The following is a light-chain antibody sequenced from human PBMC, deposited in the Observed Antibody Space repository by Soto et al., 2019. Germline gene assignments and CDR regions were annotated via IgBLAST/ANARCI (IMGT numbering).Light chain of an antibody. Sequence: EIVLTQSPDTLSLSPGERATLSCRASQSVTAGYFAWYQQKPGQSPRLLIYETSSSTTGTPGRFSGSGSGTDFTLTDSSLEPDDLAVYYCQPYGNSPTFGQGTKVEVK. CDR1: QSVTAGY. CDR3: QPYGNSPT. J-gene: IGKJ1*01. CDR2: ETS. V-gene: IGKV3-20*01.